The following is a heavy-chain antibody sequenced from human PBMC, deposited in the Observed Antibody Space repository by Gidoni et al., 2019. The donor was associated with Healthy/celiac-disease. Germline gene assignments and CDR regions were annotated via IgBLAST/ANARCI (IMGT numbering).Heavy chain of an antibody. D-gene: IGHD6-6*01. CDR1: GGSFSGYY. J-gene: IGHJ4*02. V-gene: IGHV4-34*01. CDR3: ARVNIAARYPRNDY. Sequence: QVQLQQWGAGLLKPSETLSLTCAVYGGSFSGYYWSWIRQPPGKGLEWIGEINHSGSTNYNPSLKSRVTISVDTSKNQFSLKLSSVTAADTAVYYCARVNIAARYPRNDYWGQGTLVTVSS. CDR2: INHSGST.